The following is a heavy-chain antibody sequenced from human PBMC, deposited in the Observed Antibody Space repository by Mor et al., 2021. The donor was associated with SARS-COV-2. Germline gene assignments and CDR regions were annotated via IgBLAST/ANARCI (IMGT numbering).Heavy chain of an antibody. J-gene: IGHJ4*02. CDR3: VTGRGFTTSSSPLDF. D-gene: IGHD1-26*01. Sequence: RVSRIINDGGTTTYADSVKGRFTISSDSDRNMLFLQMNNLTVEDTAIYYCVTGRGFTTSSSPLDFWGRGTLVTVSS. V-gene: IGHV3-74*01. CDR2: IINDGGTT.